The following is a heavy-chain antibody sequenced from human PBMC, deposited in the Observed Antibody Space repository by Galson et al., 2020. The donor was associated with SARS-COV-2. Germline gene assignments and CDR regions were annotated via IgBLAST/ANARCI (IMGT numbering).Heavy chain of an antibody. CDR1: GFTFSSYA. J-gene: IGHJ6*02. Sequence: GESMKISCAASGFTFSSYAMSWVRPTPGKGLEWVSAISGSGGSTYYADSVKGRFTISRDNSKNTLYLQMNSLRAEDTAVYYCAKVVVPGRDYYYYGMDVWGQGTTVTVSS. CDR3: AKVVVPGRDYYYYGMDV. CDR2: ISGSGGST. D-gene: IGHD2-2*01. V-gene: IGHV3-23*01.